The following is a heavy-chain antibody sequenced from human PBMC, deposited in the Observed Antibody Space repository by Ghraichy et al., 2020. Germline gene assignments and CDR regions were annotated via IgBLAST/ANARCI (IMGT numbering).Heavy chain of an antibody. V-gene: IGHV3-9*01. CDR1: GFTFNDYA. CDR3: ARDTNGDYGDYYYHYGMDV. D-gene: IGHD4-17*01. CDR2: ISWNSGSI. Sequence: RLSCAASGFTFNDYAMYWVRQAPGKGLEWVSGISWNSGSIGYADSVKGRFIISRDNAKNSLYLQMNSLRAEDTALYYCARDTNGDYGDYYYHYGMDVWGQGTTVTVSS. J-gene: IGHJ6*02.